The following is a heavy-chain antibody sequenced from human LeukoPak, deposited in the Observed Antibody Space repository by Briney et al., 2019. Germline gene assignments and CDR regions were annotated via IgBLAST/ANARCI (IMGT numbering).Heavy chain of an antibody. CDR1: GYTFTEIV. D-gene: IGHD2-21*01. J-gene: IGHJ4*02. CDR3: AARGDYTLLDY. CDR2: FDPGDGEI. Sequence: ASVKVSCKVFGYTFTEIVMHWVRQPPGKGLEWMGGFDPGDGEIVYAQKFQGRVTMTEDTSTDTAYMELSSLRSEDTAVYFCAARGDYTLLDYWGQGTLVTVSS. V-gene: IGHV1-24*01.